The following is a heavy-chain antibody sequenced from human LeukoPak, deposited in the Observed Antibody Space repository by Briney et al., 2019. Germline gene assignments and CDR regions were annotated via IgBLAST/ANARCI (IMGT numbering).Heavy chain of an antibody. CDR2: ISSSGSTI. CDR3: HYYYMDV. Sequence: GGPLGLSCAPSGFPFSIYKMNWSRRAPGKGLEWVSYISSSGSTIYYADSVKGRFTISRDNAKNSLYLQMNSLRAEDTAVYYYHYYYMDVWGKGTTVTVSS. CDR1: GFPFSIYK. J-gene: IGHJ6*03. V-gene: IGHV3-48*03.